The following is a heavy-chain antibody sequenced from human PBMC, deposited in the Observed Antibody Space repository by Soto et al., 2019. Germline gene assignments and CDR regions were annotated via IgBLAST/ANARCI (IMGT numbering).Heavy chain of an antibody. V-gene: IGHV4-59*01. CDR3: ARGYYDSRGQSNTFDI. D-gene: IGHD3-22*01. Sequence: TLSLTCAVSGASISSSYWSWIRQSPGKGLEWIGYVHYSGSTKYNPSLKSRVTISVDTSKNQFSLKLSSVTAADTAVYYCARGYYDSRGQSNTFDIWGQGTMVTVSS. J-gene: IGHJ3*02. CDR1: GASISSSY. CDR2: VHYSGST.